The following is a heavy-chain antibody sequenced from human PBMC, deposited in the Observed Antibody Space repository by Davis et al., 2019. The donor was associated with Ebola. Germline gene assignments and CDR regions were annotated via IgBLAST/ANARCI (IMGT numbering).Heavy chain of an antibody. V-gene: IGHV1-69*13. D-gene: IGHD2-2*02. Sequence: AASVKVSCKASGGTFSSYAISWVRQAPGQGPEWMGGIIPIFGTANYAQKFQGRVTITADESTSTAYMELSSLRSEDTAVYYCARDVVVPAAILPHYYYGMDVWGQGTTVTVSS. CDR1: GGTFSSYA. CDR3: ARDVVVPAAILPHYYYGMDV. CDR2: IIPIFGTA. J-gene: IGHJ6*02.